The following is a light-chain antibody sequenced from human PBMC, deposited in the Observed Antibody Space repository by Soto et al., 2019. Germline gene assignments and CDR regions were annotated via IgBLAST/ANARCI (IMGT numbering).Light chain of an antibody. CDR3: LLYFSVGRRL. CDR2: DTT. J-gene: IGLJ3*02. Sequence: QAVVTQEPSLTVSPGGTVTLTCGSTTGAVTGGHFPYWFQQKPGQAPKTLIYDTTNKDPWTPARFSGALLGGKAALTLSGSQVEDEADYYCLLYFSVGRRLFGGGTKLTVL. CDR1: TGAVTGGHF. V-gene: IGLV7-46*01.